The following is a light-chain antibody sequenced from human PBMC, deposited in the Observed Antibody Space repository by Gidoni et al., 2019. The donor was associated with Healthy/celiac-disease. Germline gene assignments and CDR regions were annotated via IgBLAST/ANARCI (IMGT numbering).Light chain of an antibody. J-gene: IGKJ1*01. V-gene: IGKV3-15*01. Sequence: EIVMTQSPATLSVSPGERATLSCRASQSVSSNIAWYQQKPGQAPRLLIYGASTRAPGIPARFSGSGSGTEFTLTISSLQSEDFAVYYCQQYNNWPPWTCGQGTKVEIK. CDR3: QQYNNWPPWT. CDR2: GAS. CDR1: QSVSSN.